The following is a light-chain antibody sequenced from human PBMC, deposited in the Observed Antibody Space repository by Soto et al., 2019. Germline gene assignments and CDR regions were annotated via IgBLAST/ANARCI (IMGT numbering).Light chain of an antibody. CDR2: TNN. J-gene: IGLJ1*01. CDR3: TSYTSSNTLDV. CDR1: SSNIGSNT. Sequence: QSVLTQPPSASGTPGQRVTISCSGSSSNIGSNTVNWYQQLPGTAPKLLIYTNNQRPSGVPDRFSGSKFGTSGSLAISGLQFEDEADYYCTSYTSSNTLDVFGTGTKLTVL. V-gene: IGLV1-44*01.